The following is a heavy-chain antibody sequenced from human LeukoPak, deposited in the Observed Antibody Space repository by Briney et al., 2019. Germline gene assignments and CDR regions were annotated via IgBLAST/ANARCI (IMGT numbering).Heavy chain of an antibody. J-gene: IGHJ4*02. CDR2: IIPIFGTA. D-gene: IGHD1-26*01. CDR3: AIRYSGSYNDY. Sequence: ASVKVSCKASGGTFSSYAISWVRQAPGQGLEWMGGIIPIFGTANYAQKFQGRVTITADKSTSTAYMELSSLRSEDTAVYYCAIRYSGSYNDYWGQGTLVTVSS. CDR1: GGTFSSYA. V-gene: IGHV1-69*06.